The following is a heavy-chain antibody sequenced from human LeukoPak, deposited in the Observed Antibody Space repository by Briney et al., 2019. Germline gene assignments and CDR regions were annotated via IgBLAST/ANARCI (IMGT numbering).Heavy chain of an antibody. CDR3: ARNSKIPIAVAGENYYYYYMDV. Sequence: GASVKVSCKASGYTFTSYYMHWVRQAPGQGLEWMGIINPSGGSTSYAQKFQGRVTMTRDTSTSTVYMELSSLRSEDTAVYYCARNSKIPIAVAGENYYYYYMDVWGKGTTVTISS. J-gene: IGHJ6*03. V-gene: IGHV1-46*01. CDR1: GYTFTSYY. D-gene: IGHD6-19*01. CDR2: INPSGGST.